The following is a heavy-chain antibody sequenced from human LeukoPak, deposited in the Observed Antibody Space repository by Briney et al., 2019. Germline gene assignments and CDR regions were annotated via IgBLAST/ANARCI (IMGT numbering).Heavy chain of an antibody. CDR3: ATVLLWFGELLS. CDR2: FDPEDGET. Sequence: GASVKGSCKVSGYTLTELSMHWVRQAPGKGLEWMGGFDPEDGETIYAQKFQGRVTMTEDTSTDTAYMELSSLRSEDTAVYYCATVLLWFGELLSWGQGTLVTVSS. V-gene: IGHV1-24*01. J-gene: IGHJ4*02. D-gene: IGHD3-10*01. CDR1: GYTLTELS.